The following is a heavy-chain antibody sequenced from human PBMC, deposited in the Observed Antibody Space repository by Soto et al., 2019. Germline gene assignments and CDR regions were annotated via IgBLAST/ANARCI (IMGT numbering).Heavy chain of an antibody. Sequence: SETLSLTCTVSGASITSSSYWSWIRQPAGKGLEWIGRFSLSGTTNYNPSLRSRVTMSADASKNQFSLRLTSVTAADTALYYCARGMTPPGAPAWYYFDSWGQGTLVTVSS. D-gene: IGHD2-8*02. CDR3: ARGMTPPGAPAWYYFDS. CDR1: GASITSSSY. V-gene: IGHV4-4*07. J-gene: IGHJ4*02. CDR2: FSLSGTT.